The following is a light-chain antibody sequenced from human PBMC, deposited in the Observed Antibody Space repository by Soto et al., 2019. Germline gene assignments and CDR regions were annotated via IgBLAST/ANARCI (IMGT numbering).Light chain of an antibody. J-gene: IGKJ4*01. CDR3: QHYNEWPLT. Sequence: EIVLTQSPGTLSLSPGERATLSCRASQSVASRNLAWYQQKSGQAPRLLIDGASSRATGIPDRFSGSGSGTEFTLTISSLQSEDFAVYYCQHYNEWPLTFGGGTKVDIK. CDR1: QSVASRN. CDR2: GAS. V-gene: IGKV3D-15*01.